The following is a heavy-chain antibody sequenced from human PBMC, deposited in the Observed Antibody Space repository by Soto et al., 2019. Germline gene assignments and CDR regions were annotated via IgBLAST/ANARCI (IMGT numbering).Heavy chain of an antibody. V-gene: IGHV1-3*01. Sequence: QVQLVQSGAEVKKPGASVKVSCKASGYTFTSYAMHWVRQAPGQRLEWMGWINAGNGNTKYSQKFRGRVTISRDTSASTAYMELSSLRSEDTAVYYCARDQWVTLNGMDVWGQGTTVTVSS. D-gene: IGHD1-26*01. CDR2: INAGNGNT. J-gene: IGHJ6*02. CDR3: ARDQWVTLNGMDV. CDR1: GYTFTSYA.